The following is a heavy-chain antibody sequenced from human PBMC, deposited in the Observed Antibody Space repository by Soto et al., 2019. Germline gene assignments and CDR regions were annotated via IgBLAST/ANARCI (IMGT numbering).Heavy chain of an antibody. J-gene: IGHJ6*04. CDR2: IDPSDSYT. V-gene: IGHV5-10-1*01. Sequence: PGESLKISCKGSGYSFTSYWISWVRQMPGKGLEWMGRIDPSDSYTNYSPSFQGHVTISADKSISTAYLQWSSLKASDTAMYYCARLPGGVVPADTDYYYYGRDVGGKGTRVTVSS. CDR1: GYSFTSYW. D-gene: IGHD2-2*01. CDR3: ARLPGGVVPADTDYYYYGRDV.